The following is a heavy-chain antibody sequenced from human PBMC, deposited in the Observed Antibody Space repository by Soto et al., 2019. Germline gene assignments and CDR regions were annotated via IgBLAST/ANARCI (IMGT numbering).Heavy chain of an antibody. CDR2: ISGSGGST. V-gene: IGHV3-23*01. J-gene: IGHJ5*02. Sequence: EVQLLESGGGLVQPGGSLRLSCAASGFTFSSYAMSWVRQAPGKGLEWVSAISGSGGSTYYAESVKGRFTISRDNSKNTLYLQMNSLRAEDTAVYYCAKDPQDCGGDCYRGNWFDPWGQGTLVTVSS. CDR3: AKDPQDCGGDCYRGNWFDP. D-gene: IGHD2-21*02. CDR1: GFTFSSYA.